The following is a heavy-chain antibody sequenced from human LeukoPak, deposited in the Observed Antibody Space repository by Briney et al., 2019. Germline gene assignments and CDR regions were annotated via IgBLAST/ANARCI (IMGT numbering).Heavy chain of an antibody. Sequence: SETLSLTCTVSGGSISSSSYYWGWIRQPPGKGLEWIGSIYYSGSTYYNPSLKSRVTISVDTSKNQFSLKVNSMTAADTAVYYCARVDYGDYSKDFDYWGQGTLVTVSS. D-gene: IGHD4-17*01. V-gene: IGHV4-39*01. CDR3: ARVDYGDYSKDFDY. J-gene: IGHJ4*02. CDR1: GGSISSSSYY. CDR2: IYYSGST.